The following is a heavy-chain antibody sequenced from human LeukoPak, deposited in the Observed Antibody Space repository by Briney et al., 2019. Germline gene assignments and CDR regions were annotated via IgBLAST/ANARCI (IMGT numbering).Heavy chain of an antibody. CDR1: GFTFSDYY. V-gene: IGHV3-11*01. Sequence: GGSLRLSCAASGFTFSDYYMSWIRQAPGKGLEWVSYISSSGSTIYYADSVEGRFTISRDNAKNSLYLQMNSLRAEDTAVYYCARELAAAENMDVWGQGTTVTVSS. CDR3: ARELAAAENMDV. CDR2: ISSSGSTI. J-gene: IGHJ6*02. D-gene: IGHD6-13*01.